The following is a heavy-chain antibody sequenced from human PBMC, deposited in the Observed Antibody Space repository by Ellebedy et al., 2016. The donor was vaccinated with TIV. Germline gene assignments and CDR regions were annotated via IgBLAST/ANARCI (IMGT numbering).Heavy chain of an antibody. CDR1: GFTFSDYY. Sequence: GESLKISCAASGFTFSDYYMNWIRQAPGKGLEWVSTISGSAGMTYYADSVKGRFTISRDNSKDTLYLQMNSLGVEDTAVYYCARASFYDVDLSGWYFDLWGRGTLVTVSS. D-gene: IGHD3-10*02. CDR3: ARASFYDVDLSGWYFDL. J-gene: IGHJ2*01. CDR2: ISGSAGMT. V-gene: IGHV3-23*01.